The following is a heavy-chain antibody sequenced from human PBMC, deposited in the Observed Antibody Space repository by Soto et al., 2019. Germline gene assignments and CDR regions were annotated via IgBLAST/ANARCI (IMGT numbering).Heavy chain of an antibody. CDR1: GYTFTSYG. CDR2: ISAYNGNT. D-gene: IGHD6-13*01. J-gene: IGHJ6*03. Sequence: ASVKVSCKASGYTFTSYGISWVRQAPGQGLEWMGWISAYNGNTNYAQKLQGRVTMTTDTSTSTAYTELRSLRSDDTAVYYCATAGGFIAAAGYYYYFKDVWAKGTTVTVSS. V-gene: IGHV1-18*01. CDR3: ATAGGFIAAAGYYYYFKDV.